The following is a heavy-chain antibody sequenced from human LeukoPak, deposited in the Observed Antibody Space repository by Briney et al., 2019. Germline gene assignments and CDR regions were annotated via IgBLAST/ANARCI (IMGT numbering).Heavy chain of an antibody. Sequence: PSETLSLTCTVSGGSISPYYWSWIRQPPGKGLEWFGYMYYSGRTNYNPSLKSRVTISVGPSKNQFSLKLSSVTAADTAVYYCARSSGYYWYFDLWGRGTLVTVSS. V-gene: IGHV4-59*01. CDR2: MYYSGRT. D-gene: IGHD3-22*01. CDR1: GGSISPYY. J-gene: IGHJ2*01. CDR3: ARSSGYYWYFDL.